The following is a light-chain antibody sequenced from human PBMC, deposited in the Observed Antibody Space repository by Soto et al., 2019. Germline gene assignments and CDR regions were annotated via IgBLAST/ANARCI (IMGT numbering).Light chain of an antibody. V-gene: IGKV1-5*01. Sequence: DIQMTQSPSTLSASVGDRVTFTCRASQSINRWLAWFQQKPGKAPKLLIFGASTLESGVPSRFSGSGSGTEFTLTINSLQPEDFASYFCQQYDSHLWTFGQGTKVEI. CDR3: QQYDSHLWT. J-gene: IGKJ1*01. CDR1: QSINRW. CDR2: GAS.